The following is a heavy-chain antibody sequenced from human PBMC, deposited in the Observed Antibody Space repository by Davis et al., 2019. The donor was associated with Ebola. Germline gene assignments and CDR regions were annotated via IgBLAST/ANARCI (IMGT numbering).Heavy chain of an antibody. CDR2: INHSGST. Sequence: PSETLSLTCAVYGGSFSGYYWSWIRQPPGKGLEWIGEINHSGSTNYNPSLKSRVTISVDTSKNQFSLKLSSVTAADTAVYYCAVIIAVAGLDYWGQGTLVTVSS. J-gene: IGHJ4*02. CDR1: GGSFSGYY. D-gene: IGHD6-19*01. V-gene: IGHV4-34*01. CDR3: AVIIAVAGLDY.